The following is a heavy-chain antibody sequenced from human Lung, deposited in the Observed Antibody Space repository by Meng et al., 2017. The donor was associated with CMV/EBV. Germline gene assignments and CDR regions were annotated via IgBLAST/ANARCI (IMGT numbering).Heavy chain of an antibody. CDR1: GFSFDDHA. CDR2: ISWNSGNI. D-gene: IGHD4-17*01. CDR3: VRDRNYGVYLGSDY. V-gene: IGHV3-9*01. Sequence: SCAASGFSFDDHAVHWVRQAPGKGLEWVSGISWNSGNIGYADSVKGRFTISRDNAKNSLYLQMDNLRTEDTALYYCVRDRNYGVYLGSDYWGQGXLVTVSS. J-gene: IGHJ4*02.